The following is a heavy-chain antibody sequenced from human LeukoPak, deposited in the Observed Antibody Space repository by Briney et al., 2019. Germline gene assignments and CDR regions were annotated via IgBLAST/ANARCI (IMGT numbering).Heavy chain of an antibody. CDR3: ARWQYTISSGWFDP. D-gene: IGHD6-6*01. Sequence: SETLSLTCTLSGASISSRDWSWIRQPPGKRLEWIGSIYYSGGTNYNPSLQSRVTISVDTSKIQFSLKLSSVTAADTAVYYCARWQYTISSGWFDPWGQGTLVTVSS. CDR2: IYYSGGT. V-gene: IGHV4-59*08. CDR1: GASISSRD. J-gene: IGHJ5*02.